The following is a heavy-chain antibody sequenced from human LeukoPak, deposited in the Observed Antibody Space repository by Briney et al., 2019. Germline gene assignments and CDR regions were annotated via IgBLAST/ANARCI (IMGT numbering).Heavy chain of an antibody. J-gene: IGHJ4*02. D-gene: IGHD5-18*01. CDR3: ARNRYSYGYRGFDY. V-gene: IGHV4-30-4*01. CDR2: IYYSGST. CDR1: GGSISSGDYY. Sequence: SETLSLTCTVSGGSISSGDYYWSWIRQPPGKGLEWIGYIYYSGSTYYNPSLKSRVTISVDTSKNQFSLKLSSVTAADTAVYYCARNRYSYGYRGFDYWGQGTLVTVSS.